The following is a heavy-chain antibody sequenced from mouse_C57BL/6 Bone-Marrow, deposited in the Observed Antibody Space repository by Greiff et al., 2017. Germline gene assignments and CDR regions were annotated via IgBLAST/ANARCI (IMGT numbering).Heavy chain of an antibody. J-gene: IGHJ4*01. CDR2: INPKNGGT. V-gene: IGHV1-18*01. CDR1: GYTFTDYN. CDR3: GRCPSMDY. Sequence: VQLQQSGPELVKPGASVKIPCKASGYTFTDYNMDWVKQSPGQSLEWIGDINPKNGGTIYNQTFKGQATLTVDKSSSPAYMALLSLTSEDTAVYYCGRCPSMDYWGQGTSVTVSS.